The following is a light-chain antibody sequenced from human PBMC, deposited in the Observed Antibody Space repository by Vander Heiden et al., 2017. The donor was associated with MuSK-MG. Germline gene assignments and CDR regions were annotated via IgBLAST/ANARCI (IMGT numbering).Light chain of an antibody. Sequence: EIQMTQSPSTLSASLGDRVTITCRASQSISIWVAWHQQKPGKAPKLLMYKASNLESGVPSRFSGSGSGTEFTLTISSLQPDDLATYYCQEYLTSSNAFGQGTKVEIK. CDR2: KAS. CDR3: QEYLTSSNA. V-gene: IGKV1-5*03. J-gene: IGKJ1*01. CDR1: QSISIW.